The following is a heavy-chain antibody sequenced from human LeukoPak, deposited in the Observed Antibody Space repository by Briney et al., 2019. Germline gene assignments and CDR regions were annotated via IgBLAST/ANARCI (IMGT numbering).Heavy chain of an antibody. CDR3: AKWPRTSGWSLGVDY. CDR2: ISPGGGTT. J-gene: IGHJ4*02. V-gene: IGHV3-23*01. CDR1: GFAFGSEA. D-gene: IGHD6-19*01. Sequence: GGSLRLSCAVSGFAFGSEAMSWVRQSPARGLEWVASISPGGGTTYYADYVKGRFTISRDNSKNTLYLQMNSLRAEDTAVYYCAKWPRTSGWSLGVDYWGQGTLVTVSS.